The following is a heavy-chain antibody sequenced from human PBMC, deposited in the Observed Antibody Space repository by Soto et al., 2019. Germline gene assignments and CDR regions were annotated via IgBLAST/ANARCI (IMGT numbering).Heavy chain of an antibody. Sequence: EVQRLESGGGLVQPGGSLRLSCAASGFNFSSYAMSWVRQAPGKGLEWVSAISGSGGSTDYADSVKGRFTISRDTSKNTLYLKMNSLRAEDTAVYYCAKDLIAVAGTNFDYWGQGTLVTVSS. CDR2: ISGSGGST. J-gene: IGHJ4*02. CDR1: GFNFSSYA. D-gene: IGHD6-19*01. CDR3: AKDLIAVAGTNFDY. V-gene: IGHV3-23*01.